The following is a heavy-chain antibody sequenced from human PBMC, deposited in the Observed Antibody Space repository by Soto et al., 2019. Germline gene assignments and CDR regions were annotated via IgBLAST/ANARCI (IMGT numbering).Heavy chain of an antibody. D-gene: IGHD6-19*01. Sequence: QVPLVESGGGVVQPGRSLRLSCAASAFTFGSYAMHWVRQAPGKGLEWVAVISYDGSTQYHADSVRGRFTISRDNSKNTLYLQMNSLRAEDTAVYYCARDQHRAITVVLDYWGQGTLVTVSS. J-gene: IGHJ4*02. CDR3: ARDQHRAITVVLDY. CDR1: AFTFGSYA. CDR2: ISYDGSTQ. V-gene: IGHV3-30-3*01.